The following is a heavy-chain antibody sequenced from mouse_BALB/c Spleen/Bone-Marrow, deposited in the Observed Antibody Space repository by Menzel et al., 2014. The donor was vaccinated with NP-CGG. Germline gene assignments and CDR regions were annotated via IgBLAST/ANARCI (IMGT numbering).Heavy chain of an antibody. Sequence: EVQLQQSGAELLKPGASVKLSCTASGFNIKDTYMHWVKQRPEQGLEWIGRIDPANGNTKYDPKFQGKATITADTSSNTAYLQLSSLTSEETAVYYCARSRGCGNYWASFAYWGQGTLVTVSA. CDR1: GFNIKDTY. D-gene: IGHD2-1*01. CDR3: ARSRGCGNYWASFAY. V-gene: IGHV14-3*02. J-gene: IGHJ3*01. CDR2: IDPANGNT.